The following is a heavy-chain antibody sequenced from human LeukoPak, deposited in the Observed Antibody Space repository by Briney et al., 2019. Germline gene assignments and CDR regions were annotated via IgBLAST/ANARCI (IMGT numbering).Heavy chain of an antibody. CDR1: GGSFSGYY. Sequence: SETLSLTCAVYGGSFSGYYWCWIRQPPGKGLEWIGEINHSGSTNYNPSLKSRVTISVDTSKNQFSLKLSSVTAADTAVSYCARGRGTMIVAHFDYWGQGTLVTVSS. D-gene: IGHD3-22*01. CDR3: ARGRGTMIVAHFDY. V-gene: IGHV4-34*01. CDR2: INHSGST. J-gene: IGHJ4*02.